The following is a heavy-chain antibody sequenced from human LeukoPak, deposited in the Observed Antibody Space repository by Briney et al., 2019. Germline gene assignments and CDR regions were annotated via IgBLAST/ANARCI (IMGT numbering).Heavy chain of an antibody. D-gene: IGHD3-10*01. V-gene: IGHV3-20*04. CDR1: GFTFDDYG. CDR3: ARAMVRGVIPYQMDV. J-gene: IGHJ6*03. Sequence: GGSLRLSCAASGFTFDDYGMSWVRHAPGKGLEWVAGIKWNGGSIGYADSVKGRFTISRDNAKNSLYLQMNSLRTEDTALYYCARAMVRGVIPYQMDVWGKGTRVTVSS. CDR2: IKWNGGSI.